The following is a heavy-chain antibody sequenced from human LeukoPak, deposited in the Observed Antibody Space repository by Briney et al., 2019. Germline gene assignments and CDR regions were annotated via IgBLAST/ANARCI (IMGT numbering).Heavy chain of an antibody. J-gene: IGHJ3*02. D-gene: IGHD6-19*01. CDR2: IKQDGSEK. CDR1: GFTFSSYL. CDR3: ASFSSGWYRDAFDI. V-gene: IGHV3-7*05. Sequence: GSLRLSCAASGFTFSSYLMSWVRQAPGKGLEWVANIKQDGSEKYYVDSVKGRFTISRDNAKNSLYLQMNSLRAEDTAVYYCASFSSGWYRDAFDIWGQGTMVTISS.